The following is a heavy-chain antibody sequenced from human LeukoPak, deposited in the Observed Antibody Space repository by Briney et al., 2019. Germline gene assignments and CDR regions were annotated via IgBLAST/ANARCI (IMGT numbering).Heavy chain of an antibody. CDR1: GGSISSFY. V-gene: IGHV4-59*01. CDR3: ARVDCSSTRQYYYYGMDV. D-gene: IGHD2-2*01. Sequence: SETLSLTCTVSGGSISSFYWSWIRQPPGKGLEWIGYVYYSGSTNYNPSLKSRVTISVDTSKKQFSLKLSSVTAADTAVYYCARVDCSSTRQYYYYGMDVWGQGTTVTVSS. J-gene: IGHJ6*02. CDR2: VYYSGST.